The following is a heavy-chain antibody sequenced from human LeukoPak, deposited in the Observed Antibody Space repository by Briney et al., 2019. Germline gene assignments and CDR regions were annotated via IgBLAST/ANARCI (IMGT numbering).Heavy chain of an antibody. D-gene: IGHD6-19*01. CDR2: IYHSGST. V-gene: IGHV4-4*02. J-gene: IGHJ3*02. Sequence: SGTLSLTCAVSGGSISSSNWWSWVRQPPGKGLEWIGEIYHSGSTNYNPSLKSRVTISVDKSKNQFSLKLSSVTAADTAVYYCARPLHGYSSGWYYDAFDIWGQGTMVTVSS. CDR3: ARPLHGYSSGWYYDAFDI. CDR1: GGSISSSNW.